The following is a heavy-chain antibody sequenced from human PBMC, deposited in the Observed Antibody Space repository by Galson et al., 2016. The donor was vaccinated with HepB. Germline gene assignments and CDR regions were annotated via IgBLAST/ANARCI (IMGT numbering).Heavy chain of an antibody. Sequence: SLRLSCAASGFTFDDYAMHWVRQAPGKGLEWVSGISWNSGIRGYADSVKGRFTISRDNAKNSLYLQMNSLRAEDTALYYCAKDIAKGDNGNGWFDPWGQGTLVTVSS. J-gene: IGHJ5*02. CDR3: AKDIAKGDNGNGWFDP. CDR1: GFTFDDYA. CDR2: ISWNSGIR. D-gene: IGHD1-1*01. V-gene: IGHV3-9*01.